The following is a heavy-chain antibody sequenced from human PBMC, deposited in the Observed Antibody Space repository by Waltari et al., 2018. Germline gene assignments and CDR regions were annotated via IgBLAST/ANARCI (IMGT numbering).Heavy chain of an antibody. CDR2: FDREDGEA. CDR1: GYTLTELS. J-gene: IGHJ6*03. V-gene: IGHV1-24*01. CDR3: ATDALKPHYDILTDYNYMDV. Sequence: QVQLVQSGAEVKKPGASVKASCEVSGYTLTELSMHWVRQAPGKGLEGLGGFDREDGEAAYAQKFQGRLRMTEDTSTDTAYMELSSLRSEDTAVYYCATDALKPHYDILTDYNYMDVWGKGTTVTVSS. D-gene: IGHD3-9*01.